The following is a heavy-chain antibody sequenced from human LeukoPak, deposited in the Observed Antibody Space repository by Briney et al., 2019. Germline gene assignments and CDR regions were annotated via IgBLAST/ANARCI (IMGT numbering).Heavy chain of an antibody. CDR3: ARVTYCSSTSCSSFDY. D-gene: IGHD2-2*01. CDR1: GYSFTNYW. CDR2: IYPGDSDT. Sequence: GESLKISCKGFGYSFTNYWIGWVRQMPGKGLEWMGIIYPGDSDTRYNPSFQDQVTISADKSISTAYLQWSSLKASDTAMYYCARVTYCSSTSCSSFDYWGQGTLVTVSS. V-gene: IGHV5-51*01. J-gene: IGHJ4*02.